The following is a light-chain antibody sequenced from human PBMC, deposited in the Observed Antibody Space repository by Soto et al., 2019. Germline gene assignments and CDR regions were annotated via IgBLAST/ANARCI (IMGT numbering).Light chain of an antibody. J-gene: IGLJ3*02. V-gene: IGLV4-69*01. Sequence: QLVLTQSPFASASLGASVKLTCTLSSGHNNYAIAWHQQQPGKGPRYLIKITSDGTYTKGDGVPRRFSGSRSGAERSLTISSLQPDDEADYYCQTWDTGILFGGGTKLTVL. CDR2: ITSDGTY. CDR3: QTWDTGIL. CDR1: SGHNNYA.